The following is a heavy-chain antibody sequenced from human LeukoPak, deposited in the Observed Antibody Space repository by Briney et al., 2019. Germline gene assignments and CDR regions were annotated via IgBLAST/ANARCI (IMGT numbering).Heavy chain of an antibody. CDR1: GFTFSSYA. J-gene: IGHJ4*02. CDR3: AKDQYSSGWREFDY. Sequence: GGSLRLSCAASGFTFSSYAMHWVRQAPGKGLEWVAVISYDGSNKYYAGSVKGRFTISRDNSKNTLYLQMNSLRAEDTAVYYCAKDQYSSGWREFDYWGQGTLVTVSS. CDR2: ISYDGSNK. D-gene: IGHD6-19*01. V-gene: IGHV3-30-3*01.